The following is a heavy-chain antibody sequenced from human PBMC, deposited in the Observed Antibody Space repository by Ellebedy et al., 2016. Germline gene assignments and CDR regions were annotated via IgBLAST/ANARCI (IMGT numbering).Heavy chain of an antibody. J-gene: IGHJ4*02. CDR2: IKQDGSET. Sequence: GGSLRLSCAASGFTLSRSWMSWVRQAPGKGLEWVANIKQDGSETHYLDSVKGRFTISRDNAKSSLYLQMHSLRAEDTAVYYCARGGYFYGLWGQGALVTVSS. V-gene: IGHV3-7*01. CDR3: ARGGYFYGL. CDR1: GFTLSRSW. D-gene: IGHD3-22*01.